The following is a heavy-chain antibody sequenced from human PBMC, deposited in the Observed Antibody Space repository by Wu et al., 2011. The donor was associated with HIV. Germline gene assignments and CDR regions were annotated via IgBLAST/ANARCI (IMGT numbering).Heavy chain of an antibody. J-gene: IGHJ3*01. V-gene: IGHV1-69*15. CDR3: ARGPFYYGPGRPAEAFDF. Sequence: QVQLVQSGTEVKKPGSSVKVSCKISGGTFGSYGISWVRQVPGEGLEWMGRILPILGTPNYAPKFQGRLSIAADETTSTIYMEMSSLRSDDTGIYYCARGPFYYGPGRPAEAFDFWGQGIMVTVSS. D-gene: IGHD3-10*01. CDR1: GGTFGSYG. CDR2: ILPILGTP.